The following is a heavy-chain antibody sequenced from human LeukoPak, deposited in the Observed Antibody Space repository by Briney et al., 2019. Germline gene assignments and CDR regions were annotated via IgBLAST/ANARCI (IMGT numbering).Heavy chain of an antibody. J-gene: IGHJ5*02. CDR2: IYDSGST. D-gene: IGHD2-21*01. V-gene: IGHV4-59*01. CDR3: ERAFIRDLNWFDP. Sequence: SETLSLTCTVPGGSISRSYWSWIRQPPGKGLEWIGYIYDSGSTNYNPSLKSRVTISVDTSKNQCSLKLSSVTAADTAVYYCERAFIRDLNWFDPWGQGTLVTVSS. CDR1: GGSISRSY.